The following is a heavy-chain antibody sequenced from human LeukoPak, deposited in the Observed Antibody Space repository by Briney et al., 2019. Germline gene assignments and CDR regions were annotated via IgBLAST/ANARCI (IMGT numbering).Heavy chain of an antibody. V-gene: IGHV3-48*02. CDR3: ARDQGIFDY. CDR1: GFTFSSYS. Sequence: GGSLRLSCAASGFTFSSYSMNWVRQAPGKGLEWVSYVSSSSKTIYYADSVKGRFTISRDNAKNSLYLRMNSLRDEDSAVYYCARDQGIFDYWGQGTLVTVSS. J-gene: IGHJ4*02. CDR2: VSSSSKTI.